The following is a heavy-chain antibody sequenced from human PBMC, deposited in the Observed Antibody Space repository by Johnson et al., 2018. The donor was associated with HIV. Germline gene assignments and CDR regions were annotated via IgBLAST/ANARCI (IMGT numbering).Heavy chain of an antibody. Sequence: QVQLVESGGGVVQPGRSLRLSCVASGFTFSRYAMHWVRHAPCQGLEWVAYIRNYASNKYYANSVKGRFTISRDNSKNTLYLQMNSLRAEDTAVYYCARPHPVGGGSWWYLGAFDIGGQGKMVTVSS. D-gene: IGHD2-15*01. CDR3: ARPHPVGGGSWWYLGAFDI. CDR2: IRNYASNK. CDR1: GFTFSRYA. J-gene: IGHJ3*02. V-gene: IGHV3-30*04.